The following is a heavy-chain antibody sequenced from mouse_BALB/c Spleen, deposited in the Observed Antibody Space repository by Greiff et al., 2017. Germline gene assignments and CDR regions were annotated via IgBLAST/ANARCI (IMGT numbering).Heavy chain of an antibody. D-gene: IGHD3-1*01. CDR1: GFTFSSYT. Sequence: DVKLVESGGGLVQPGGSLKLSCAASGFTFSSYTMSWVRQTPEKRLEWVAYISNGGGSTYYPDTVKGRFTISNDNAKNTLYLQMSSLKSEDTAMYYCARQSSSGYSWFAYWGQGTLVTVSA. J-gene: IGHJ3*01. CDR3: ARQSSSGYSWFAY. V-gene: IGHV5-12-2*01. CDR2: ISNGGGST.